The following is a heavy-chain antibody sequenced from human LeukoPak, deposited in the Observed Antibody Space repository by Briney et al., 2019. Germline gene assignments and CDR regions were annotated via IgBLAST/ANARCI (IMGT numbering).Heavy chain of an antibody. D-gene: IGHD3-3*01. CDR2: INPNSGGT. Sequence: ASVKVSCKASGYTFTGYYMHWVRQAPGQGLEWMGWINPNSGGTNYAQKFQGRVTMTRDTSISTAYMELSRLRSDDTAVYYCARFPVYDFWSGPDYWGQGTLVTVSS. CDR3: ARFPVYDFWSGPDY. CDR1: GYTFTGYY. J-gene: IGHJ4*02. V-gene: IGHV1-2*02.